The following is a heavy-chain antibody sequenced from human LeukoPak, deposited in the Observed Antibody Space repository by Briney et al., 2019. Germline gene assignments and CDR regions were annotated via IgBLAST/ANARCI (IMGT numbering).Heavy chain of an antibody. V-gene: IGHV3-15*01. CDR1: GFAFSSYW. CDR3: TTDVNKLTLYYYDSSGYYY. CDR2: IKSKTDGGTT. Sequence: PGESLRLSCAVSGFAFSSYWMSWVRQAPGKGLEWVGRIKSKTDGGTTDYAAPVKGRFTISRDDSKNTLYLQMNSLKTEDTAVYYCTTDVNKLTLYYYDSSGYYYWGQGTLVTVSS. J-gene: IGHJ4*02. D-gene: IGHD3-22*01.